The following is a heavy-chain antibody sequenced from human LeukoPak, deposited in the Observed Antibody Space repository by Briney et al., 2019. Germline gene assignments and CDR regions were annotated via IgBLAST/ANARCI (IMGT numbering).Heavy chain of an antibody. CDR1: GGSISSYY. V-gene: IGHV4-4*07. CDR3: ARVVFIAAAGKGYYYYMDV. J-gene: IGHJ6*03. Sequence: PSETLSLTCTVSGGSISSYYWSWIRQPAGKGLEWIGRIYTSGSTNYNPSLKSRVTMSVDTSKNQFSLKLGSVTAADTAVYYCARVVFIAAAGKGYYYYMDVWGKGTTVTVSS. D-gene: IGHD6-13*01. CDR2: IYTSGST.